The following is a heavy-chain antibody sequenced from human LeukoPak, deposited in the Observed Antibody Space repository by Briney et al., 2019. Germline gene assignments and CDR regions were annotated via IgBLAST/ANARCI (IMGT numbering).Heavy chain of an antibody. D-gene: IGHD3-22*01. Sequence: ASVKVSCTASGYTFTSHVMHWVRQAPGQGLEWMGIINPRGGSTSYTQRFQGRVTMTRDTSTSTVYMELSSLRSQATAVYYCARVKSYYYDTSDKDAFDIWGQGTMVIVSS. V-gene: IGHV1-46*01. CDR2: INPRGGST. J-gene: IGHJ3*02. CDR1: GYTFTSHV. CDR3: ARVKSYYYDTSDKDAFDI.